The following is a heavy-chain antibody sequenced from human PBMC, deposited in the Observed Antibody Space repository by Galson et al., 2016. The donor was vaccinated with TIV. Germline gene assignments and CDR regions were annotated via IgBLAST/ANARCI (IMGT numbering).Heavy chain of an antibody. D-gene: IGHD2-2*01. CDR1: GFTFSDYY. CDR3: ARDCSSTNCFSHPIYFDY. J-gene: IGHJ4*02. V-gene: IGHV3-11*01. Sequence: SLRLSCAASGFTFSDYYMSWIRQAPGKGLEWVSYIGSSGRAMYYADSVKGRFTISRDNAKNSLYLQMNSLRAEDTALYYCARDCSSTNCFSHPIYFDYWGQGILVTVSS. CDR2: IGSSGRAM.